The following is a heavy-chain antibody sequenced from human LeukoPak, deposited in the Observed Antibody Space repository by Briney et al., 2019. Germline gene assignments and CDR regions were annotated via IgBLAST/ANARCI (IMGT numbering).Heavy chain of an antibody. J-gene: IGHJ3*02. Sequence: ASVKVSCKTSGDTCTSYYMHWVRQAPGQRLEWMGIINPSGGSTSYAQKFQGRVTMTRDTSTSTVYMELSSLRSEDTAVYYCASLILTGYAGGLDAFDIWGQGTMVTVSS. V-gene: IGHV1-46*01. D-gene: IGHD3-9*01. CDR2: INPSGGST. CDR1: GDTCTSYY. CDR3: ASLILTGYAGGLDAFDI.